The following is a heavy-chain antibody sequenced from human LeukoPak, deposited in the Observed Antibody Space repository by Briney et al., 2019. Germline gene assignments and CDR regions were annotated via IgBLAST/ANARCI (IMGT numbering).Heavy chain of an antibody. CDR1: GFTFTGYY. J-gene: IGHJ6*02. Sequence: GASVKVSCKASGFTFTGYYMHWVRQAPGRGLEWMGWINPNSGATNFAQNFQGRVTMTRDTSISTAYMELSRLTSDDTAMYYCARQSPQFHYYGVDVWGQGTALTVSS. V-gene: IGHV1-2*02. CDR3: ARQSPQFHYYGVDV. D-gene: IGHD2-21*01. CDR2: INPNSGAT.